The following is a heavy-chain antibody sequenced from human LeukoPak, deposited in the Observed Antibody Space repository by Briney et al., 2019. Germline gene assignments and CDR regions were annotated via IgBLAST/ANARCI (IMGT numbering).Heavy chain of an antibody. D-gene: IGHD6-13*01. CDR2: IYYSGSP. J-gene: IGHJ4*02. CDR3: TRDRRAAGSIFDY. V-gene: IGHV4-59*01. CDR1: GDSISSYY. Sequence: SETLSLTCSVSGDSISSYYWSWIRKPPGKGLEWIGNIYYSGSPNYNPSLKSRVTISLDTSENQFSLRLSSVTAADTAVCYCTRDRRAAGSIFDYWGQGTLVTVSS.